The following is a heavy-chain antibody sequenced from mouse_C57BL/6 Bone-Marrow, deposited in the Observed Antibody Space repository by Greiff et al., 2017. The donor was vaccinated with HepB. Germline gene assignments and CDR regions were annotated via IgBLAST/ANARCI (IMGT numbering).Heavy chain of an antibody. CDR1: GYTFTSYW. V-gene: IGHV1-69*01. CDR2: IDPSDSYT. J-gene: IGHJ2*01. Sequence: QVQLQQPGAELVMPGASVKLSCKASGYTFTSYWMHWVKQRPGQGLEWIGKIDPSDSYTNYNQKFKGKSTLTVDKSSSTAYMQLSSLTSEDSAVYYCARNGSRYFDYGGQGTTLTVSS. CDR3: ARNGSRYFDY. D-gene: IGHD1-1*01.